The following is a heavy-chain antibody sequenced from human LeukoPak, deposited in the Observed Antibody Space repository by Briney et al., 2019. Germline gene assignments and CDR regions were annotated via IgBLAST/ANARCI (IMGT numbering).Heavy chain of an antibody. CDR2: INPNSGGT. J-gene: IGHJ4*02. CDR3: AREGDYVWGSYDY. Sequence: EASVKVSCKAFGYTFTGYYLHWVRKAPGQGLEWMGWINPNSGGTNYAQKFQGRVIMTRDTSISTAYMELSRLRSDDTAVYYCAREGDYVWGSYDYWGQGTLVTVSS. CDR1: GYTFTGYY. D-gene: IGHD3-16*01. V-gene: IGHV1-2*02.